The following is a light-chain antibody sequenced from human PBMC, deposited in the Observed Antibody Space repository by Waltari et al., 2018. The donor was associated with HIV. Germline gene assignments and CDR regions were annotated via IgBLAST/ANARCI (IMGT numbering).Light chain of an antibody. Sequence: EILLTQSPGTLSLSPGERVTLSCRASQNITSSYLAWYQQKPGQPPRLLIYGASTRATGIGDRFSGSGSGTDVTLSISRLEPKDYAVYFCQQYGNSPVTFGGGTTVEIK. CDR2: GAS. CDR3: QQYGNSPVT. J-gene: IGKJ4*01. CDR1: QNITSSY. V-gene: IGKV3-20*01.